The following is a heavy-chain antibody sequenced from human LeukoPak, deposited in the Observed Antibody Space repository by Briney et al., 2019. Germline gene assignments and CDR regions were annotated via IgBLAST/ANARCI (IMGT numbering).Heavy chain of an antibody. V-gene: IGHV1-69*13. J-gene: IGHJ6*03. Sequence: GASVKVSCKASGGTFSSYAISWVRQAPGQGLEWMGGIIPIFGTANYAQKFQGRVTITADESTSTAYMELSSLRSEDTAVYYCARGIAAAGNSYYYYYYYMDVWGKGTTVTISS. D-gene: IGHD6-13*01. CDR1: GGTFSSYA. CDR2: IIPIFGTA. CDR3: ARGIAAAGNSYYYYYYYMDV.